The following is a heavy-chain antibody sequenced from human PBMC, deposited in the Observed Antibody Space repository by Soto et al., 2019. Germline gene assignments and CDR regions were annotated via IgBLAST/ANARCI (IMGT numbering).Heavy chain of an antibody. V-gene: IGHV1-18*01. Sequence: QVQLVQSGAEVKKPGASVKVSCKASGYTFTSYGISWVRQAPGQGLERKGWISAYNGNTNYAQKLQGRVTMTTDTSTSTGDMELRSLRSDDTAVYYCARVVWDFWSGTNWFDPWGQGTLVTVSS. D-gene: IGHD3-3*01. CDR1: GYTFTSYG. CDR3: ARVVWDFWSGTNWFDP. CDR2: ISAYNGNT. J-gene: IGHJ5*02.